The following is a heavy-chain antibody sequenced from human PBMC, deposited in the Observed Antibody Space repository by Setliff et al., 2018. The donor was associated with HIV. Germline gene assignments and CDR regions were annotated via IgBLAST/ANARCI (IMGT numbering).Heavy chain of an antibody. J-gene: IGHJ3*02. V-gene: IGHV4-34*01. CDR2: INHSGST. CDR1: AGSFSGYY. CDR3: ARGRRNEWELLLLAFDM. Sequence: SETLSLTCAVYAGSFSGYYWSWIRQPSGKGLEWIGEINHSGSTNYNPSLKSRVTISVDTSKNQFSLKLSSVTAADTAVYYCARGRRNEWELLLLAFDMWGQGTMVTV. D-gene: IGHD1-26*01.